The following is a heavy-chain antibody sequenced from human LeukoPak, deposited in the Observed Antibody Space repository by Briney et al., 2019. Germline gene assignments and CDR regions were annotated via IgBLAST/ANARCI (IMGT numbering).Heavy chain of an antibody. CDR2: MNPNSGNT. CDR3: ARGGGFWSGYYFHYYYGMDV. Sequence: ASVKVSCKASGYTFTSYDINWVRQATGQGLERMGWMNPNSGNTGYAQKFQGRVTMTRNTSISTAYMELSSLRSEDTAVYYCARGGGFWSGYYFHYYYGMDVWGQGTTVTVSS. J-gene: IGHJ6*02. V-gene: IGHV1-8*01. CDR1: GYTFTSYD. D-gene: IGHD3-3*01.